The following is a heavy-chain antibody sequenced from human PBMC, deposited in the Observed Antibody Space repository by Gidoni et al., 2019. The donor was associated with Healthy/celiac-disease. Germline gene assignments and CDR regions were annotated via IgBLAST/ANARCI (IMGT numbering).Heavy chain of an antibody. D-gene: IGHD6-19*01. J-gene: IGHJ4*02. CDR1: GGSISSYY. V-gene: IGHV4-59*01. Sequence: QVQPQESRPGLVQPSETLSLTCTVAGGSISSYYWSWIRQPPGKGLEWIGYIYYSGRTNYNPSLKSRVTISVDTSKNQFSLKLSSVTAADTAVYYCAGPSGYSSGYAFDYWGQGTLVTVSS. CDR3: AGPSGYSSGYAFDY. CDR2: IYYSGRT.